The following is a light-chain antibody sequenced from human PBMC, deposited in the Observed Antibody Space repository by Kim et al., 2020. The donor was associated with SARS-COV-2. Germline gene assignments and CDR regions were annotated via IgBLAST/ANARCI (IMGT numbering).Light chain of an antibody. J-gene: IGKJ1*01. CDR2: GAS. V-gene: IGKV3-15*01. CDR1: QSLTTN. CDR3: LQYNDWRT. Sequence: EIVMTQSPATLSVSPGERATLSCRASQSLTTNLAWYQQKPGQALRLLIYGASTRATGVPARFRGSGSGTEFTLTISSLQSEDFAVYYCLQYNDWRTFGQGTKVDIK.